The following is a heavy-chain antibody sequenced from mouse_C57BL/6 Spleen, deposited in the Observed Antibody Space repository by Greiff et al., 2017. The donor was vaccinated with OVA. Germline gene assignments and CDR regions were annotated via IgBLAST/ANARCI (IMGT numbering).Heavy chain of an antibody. Sequence: VQLQQSGAELVRPGASVTLSCKASGYTFTDYEMHWVKQTPVHGLEWIGAIDPETGGTAYTQKFKGKAILTADKSSSTAYMELRSLTSEDSAVYYCTSVLVSSWFAYWGQGTLVTVSA. CDR1: GYTFTDYE. V-gene: IGHV1-15*01. CDR2: IDPETGGT. J-gene: IGHJ3*01. CDR3: TSVLVSSWFAY.